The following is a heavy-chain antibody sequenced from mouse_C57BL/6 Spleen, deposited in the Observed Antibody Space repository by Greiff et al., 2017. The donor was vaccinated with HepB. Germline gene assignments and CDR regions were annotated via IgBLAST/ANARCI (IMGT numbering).Heavy chain of an antibody. CDR1: GYTFTSYW. CDR3: ARSRFITTVVDAMDY. V-gene: IGHV1-53*01. J-gene: IGHJ4*01. D-gene: IGHD1-1*01. Sequence: QVQLQQPGPELVKPGASVKLSCKASGYTFTSYWMHWVKQRPGQGLEWIGNINPSNGGTNYNEKFKSKATLTVDKSSSTAYMQLSSLTSEDSAVYYCARSRFITTVVDAMDYWGQGTSVTVSS. CDR2: INPSNGGT.